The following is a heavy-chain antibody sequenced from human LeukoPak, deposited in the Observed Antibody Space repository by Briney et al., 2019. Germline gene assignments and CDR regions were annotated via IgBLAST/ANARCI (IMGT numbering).Heavy chain of an antibody. D-gene: IGHD5-24*01. CDR3: ASVYKHGMDV. V-gene: IGHV1-8*01. CDR2: MNPNTGNT. J-gene: IGHJ6*02. Sequence: ASVKVSCKASGFTFTSYDINWVRQASGQGLEWMGWMNPNTGNTGFAQKFQGRATLTRATSTGTVYMELSSLRSEDTAVYYCASVYKHGMDVWGQGTTVIVSS. CDR1: GFTFTSYD.